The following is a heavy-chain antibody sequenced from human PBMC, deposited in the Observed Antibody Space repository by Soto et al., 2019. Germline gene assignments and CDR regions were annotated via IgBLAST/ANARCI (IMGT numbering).Heavy chain of an antibody. CDR2: IYYRGST. J-gene: IGHJ6*02. V-gene: IGHV4-31*03. CDR3: ARGGRRSPGMDV. CDR1: GGSISSGGYY. Sequence: QVQLQESGPGLVKPSQTLSLTCTVSGGSISSGGYYWSWIRQHPGKGLEWIGYIYYRGSTYYNPSLKSRVTISVDTSKNQFSLKLSSVTVADTAVYYCARGGRRSPGMDVWGQGTTVTVSS.